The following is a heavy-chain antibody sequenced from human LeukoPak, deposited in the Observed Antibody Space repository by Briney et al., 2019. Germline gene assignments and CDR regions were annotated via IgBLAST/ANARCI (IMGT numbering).Heavy chain of an antibody. CDR1: GYSISSGYY. CDR3: ARDLSSLSGATPLR. CDR2: IYHSGST. Sequence: SETLSLTCTVSGYSISSGYYWGWIRQPPGKGLEWIGSIYHSGSTYYNPSLKSRVTISVDTSKNQFSLKLSSVTAADTAVYYCARDLSSLSGATPLRWGQGTLVTVSS. D-gene: IGHD1-26*01. V-gene: IGHV4-38-2*02. J-gene: IGHJ4*02.